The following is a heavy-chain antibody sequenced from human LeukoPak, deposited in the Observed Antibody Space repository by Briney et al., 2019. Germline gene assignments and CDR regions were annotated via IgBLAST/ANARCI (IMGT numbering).Heavy chain of an antibody. V-gene: IGHV4-61*02. J-gene: IGHJ5*02. CDR1: GGSISSGSYY. D-gene: IGHD3-3*01. CDR3: ARDLDYDFWSGYSYWFDP. CDR2: IYTSGST. Sequence: PSRTLSLTCTVSGGSISSGSYYWSWIRQPAGKGLEWIGRIYTSGSTNYNPSLKSRVTISVDTPKNQFSLKLSSVTAADTAVYYCARDLDYDFWSGYSYWFDPWGQGTLVTVSS.